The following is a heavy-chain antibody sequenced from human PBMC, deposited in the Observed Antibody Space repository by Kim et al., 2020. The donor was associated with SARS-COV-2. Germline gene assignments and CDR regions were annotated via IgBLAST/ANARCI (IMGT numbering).Heavy chain of an antibody. V-gene: IGHV4-39*01. D-gene: IGHD6-19*01. CDR2: IYYSGST. CDR3: ASHPTVADSAGQYYYYGMDV. J-gene: IGHJ6*02. CDR1: GGSISSSSYY. Sequence: SETLSLTCTVSGGSISSSSYYWGWIRQPPGKGLEWIGSIYYSGSTYYNPSLKSRVTISVDTSKNQFSLKLSSVTAADTAVYYCASHPTVADSAGQYYYYGMDVWGQGTTVTVSS.